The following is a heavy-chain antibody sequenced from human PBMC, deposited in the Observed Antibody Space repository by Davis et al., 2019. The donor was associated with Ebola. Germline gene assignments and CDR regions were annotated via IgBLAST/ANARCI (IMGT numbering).Heavy chain of an antibody. V-gene: IGHV3-11*06. CDR2: ISSSSSYT. D-gene: IGHD4-17*01. CDR1: GFTFSDYY. J-gene: IGHJ4*02. CDR3: ARVRSYYGDSDY. Sequence: GGSLRLSCAASGFTFSDYYMSWIRQAPGKGLEWVSYISSSSSYTNYADSVKGRFTISRDNAKNSLYLQMNSLRDEDTAVYYCARVRSYYGDSDYWGQGTLVTVSS.